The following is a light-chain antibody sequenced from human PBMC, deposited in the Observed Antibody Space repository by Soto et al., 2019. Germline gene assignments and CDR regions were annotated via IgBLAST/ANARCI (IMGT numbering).Light chain of an antibody. J-gene: IGLJ2*01. CDR2: SSK. Sequence: QSVLTQPPSASGTPGQRGTISCSGSSSNIGSNSVHWYQQLPGTAPKLLMYSSKQPPSGVPDRFSGSKSGTSASLAISGLQSEDEGDDYCAAWDDSLNGVVFGGGTKLTVL. CDR1: SSNIGSNS. CDR3: AAWDDSLNGVV. V-gene: IGLV1-44*01.